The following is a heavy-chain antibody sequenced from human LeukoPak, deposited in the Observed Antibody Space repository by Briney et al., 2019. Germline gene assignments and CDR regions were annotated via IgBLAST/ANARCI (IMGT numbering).Heavy chain of an antibody. CDR1: GFTFSTYW. CDR2: IKSKTDGGTT. Sequence: GGSLRLSCEASGFTFSTYWMSWVRQAPGKGLEWVGRIKSKTDGGTTDYAAPVKGRFTISRDDSKNTLYLQMNSLKTEDTAVYYCTTWGILITFGGDITNPWGQGTLVTVSS. J-gene: IGHJ5*02. CDR3: TTWGILITFGGDITNP. V-gene: IGHV3-15*01. D-gene: IGHD3-16*02.